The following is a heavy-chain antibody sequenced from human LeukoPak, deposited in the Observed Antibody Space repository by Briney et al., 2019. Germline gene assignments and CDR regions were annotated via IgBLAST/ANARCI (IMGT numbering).Heavy chain of an antibody. D-gene: IGHD6-13*01. CDR2: ISWNSGSI. CDR1: GFTFDDYA. J-gene: IGHJ3*02. Sequence: PGGSLRLSCAASGFTFDDYAMHWVRQAPGKGLEWVSGISWNSGSIGYADSVKGRFTISRDNAKNSLYLQMNSLRAEDMALYYCARKIAAAGFDAFDIWGQGTMVTVSS. CDR3: ARKIAAAGFDAFDI. V-gene: IGHV3-9*03.